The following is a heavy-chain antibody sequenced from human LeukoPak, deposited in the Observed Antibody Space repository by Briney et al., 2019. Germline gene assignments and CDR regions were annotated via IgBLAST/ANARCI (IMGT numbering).Heavy chain of an antibody. CDR2: FYYREST. Sequence: PSAALSLTCSCFGGSISSYYRSSIRQPPGTGLEGIGHFYYRESTNHNPSLKRRVPISVDTSKNQFSLKLSSVTAAVTAVYYCARVVPPMIVVAYDAFDIWGQGTMVTVSS. CDR1: GGSISSYY. V-gene: IGHV4-59*01. D-gene: IGHD3-22*01. CDR3: ARVVPPMIVVAYDAFDI. J-gene: IGHJ3*02.